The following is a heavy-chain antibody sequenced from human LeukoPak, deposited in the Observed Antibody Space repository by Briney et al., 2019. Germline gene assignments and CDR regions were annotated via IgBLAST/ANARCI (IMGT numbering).Heavy chain of an antibody. J-gene: IGHJ4*02. CDR2: IIGSGGST. Sequence: GGSLRLSCVASGFTFSSYAMSWVRQAPGKGLEWVSAIIGSGGSTYYADSVKGRFTISRDNSKNTLYLQMNSLRAEDTAVYYCAKDGTYYYDSSGPPFDYWGQGTLVTVSS. CDR1: GFTFSSYA. CDR3: AKDGTYYYDSSGPPFDY. D-gene: IGHD3-22*01. V-gene: IGHV3-23*01.